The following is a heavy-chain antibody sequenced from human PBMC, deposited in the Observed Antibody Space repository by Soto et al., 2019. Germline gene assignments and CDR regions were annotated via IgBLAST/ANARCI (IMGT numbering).Heavy chain of an antibody. CDR3: AKVGVWGGYCSGGSCYPFDY. CDR2: ISGSGGST. V-gene: IGHV3-23*01. Sequence: GGSLRLSCAASGLTFSSYGMHWVRQAPGKGLEWVSAISGSGGSTYYADSVKGRFTISRDNSKNTLYLQMNSLRAEDTAVYYCAKVGVWGGYCSGGSCYPFDYWGQGTLVTVSS. CDR1: GLTFSSYG. D-gene: IGHD2-15*01. J-gene: IGHJ4*02.